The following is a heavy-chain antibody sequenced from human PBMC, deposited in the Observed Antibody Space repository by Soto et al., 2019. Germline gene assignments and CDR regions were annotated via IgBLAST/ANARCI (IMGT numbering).Heavy chain of an antibody. CDR3: ARASRLEQSDY. CDR1: GGTFSSYT. J-gene: IGHJ4*02. D-gene: IGHD3-3*01. CDR2: IIPILGIA. Sequence: QVQLVQSGAEVKKPGSSVKVSCKASGGTFSSYTISWVRQAPGQGLEWLGRIIPILGIANYAQKFQGRVTIAADKSTSTAYMELSSLRSEDTAVYYCARASRLEQSDYWGQGTLVTVSS. V-gene: IGHV1-69*02.